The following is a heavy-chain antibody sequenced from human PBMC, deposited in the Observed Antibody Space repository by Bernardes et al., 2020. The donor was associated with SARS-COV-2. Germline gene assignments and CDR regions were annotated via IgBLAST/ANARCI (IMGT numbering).Heavy chain of an antibody. D-gene: IGHD6-6*01. CDR3: AFSSSEQLVPFDY. V-gene: IGHV3-53*01. J-gene: IGHJ4*02. CDR2: IYSGGST. CDR1: GFTVSSNY. Sequence: GGSLRLSCAASGFTVSSNYMSWVRQAPGKGLEWVSVIYSGGSTYYADSVKGRFTISRDNSKNTLYLQMNSLRAEDTAVYYCAFSSSEQLVPFDYWGQGTLVTVSS.